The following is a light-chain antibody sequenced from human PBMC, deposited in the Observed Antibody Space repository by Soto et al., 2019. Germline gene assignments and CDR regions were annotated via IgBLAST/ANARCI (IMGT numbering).Light chain of an antibody. CDR1: SGSVSTSYY. J-gene: IGLJ2*01. V-gene: IGLV8-61*01. CDR2: STN. CDR3: VLYMGSGISV. Sequence: QTVVTQEPSFSVSPGGTVTLTCGLSSGSVSTSYYPSWYQQTPGQAPRTLIYSTNTRSSGVPDRFSGSILGNKAALTITGFQADDESDYYCVLYMGSGISVFGGGTKVTVL.